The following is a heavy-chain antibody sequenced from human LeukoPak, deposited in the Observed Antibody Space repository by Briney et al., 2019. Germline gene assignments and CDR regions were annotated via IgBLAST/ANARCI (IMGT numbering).Heavy chain of an antibody. V-gene: IGHV1-18*01. CDR1: GGTFSSYT. D-gene: IGHD3-16*01. Sequence: ASVKVSCKASGGTFSSYTISWVRQAPGQGLEWMGWISAYNGNTNYAQKLQGRVTMTTDTSTSTAYMELRSLRSDDTAVYYCARDWGGFLGGNWFDPWGQGTLVTVSS. CDR3: ARDWGGFLGGNWFDP. J-gene: IGHJ5*02. CDR2: ISAYNGNT.